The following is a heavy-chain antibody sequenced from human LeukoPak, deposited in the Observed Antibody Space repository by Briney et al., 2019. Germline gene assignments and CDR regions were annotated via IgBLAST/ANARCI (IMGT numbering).Heavy chain of an antibody. CDR1: GGSFSSGGYY. J-gene: IGHJ3*02. Sequence: SQTQSLTCTVSGGSFSSGGYYWSWIRQHPGKGLEWMGYIYYSGSTYYNPSLKSRVTISVDTSKNQFSLKLSSVTAADTAVYYCARGEYQLLYTGAFDIWGQGTMVTVSS. CDR3: ARGEYQLLYTGAFDI. D-gene: IGHD2-2*02. V-gene: IGHV4-31*03. CDR2: IYYSGST.